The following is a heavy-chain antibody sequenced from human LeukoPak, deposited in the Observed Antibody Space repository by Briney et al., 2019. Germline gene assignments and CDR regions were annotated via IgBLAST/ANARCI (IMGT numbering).Heavy chain of an antibody. V-gene: IGHV4-59*08. CDR1: GGSISGYY. J-gene: IGHJ6*02. CDR3: ARSLYYYDSSGYPLVDYYGMDV. CDR2: IYYSGST. D-gene: IGHD3-22*01. Sequence: PSETLSLTCTVSGGSISGYYWSWIRLPPGKGLEWIGYIYYSGSTNYNPSLKSRVTISVDTSKNQFSLKLSSVTAADTAVYYCARSLYYYDSSGYPLVDYYGMDVWGQGTTVTVSS.